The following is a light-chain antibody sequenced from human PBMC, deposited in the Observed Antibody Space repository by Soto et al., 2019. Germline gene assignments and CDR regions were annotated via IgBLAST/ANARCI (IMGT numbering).Light chain of an antibody. CDR2: DVS. Sequence: QSVPSEPAAVNVSSGQSTTIPCTETSSDVGGYNYVSWYQQHPGKAPKFMIYDVSSRPSGVSNRFSGSKSGNTASLTISGLQAEDEADYYCCSYTTSNTRQIVFGTGTKVTVL. V-gene: IGLV2-14*03. J-gene: IGLJ1*01. CDR1: SSDVGGYNY. CDR3: CSYTTSNTRQIV.